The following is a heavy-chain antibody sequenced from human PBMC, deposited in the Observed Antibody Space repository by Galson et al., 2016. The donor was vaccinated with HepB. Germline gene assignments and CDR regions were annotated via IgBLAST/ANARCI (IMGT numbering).Heavy chain of an antibody. J-gene: IGHJ5*02. CDR3: ARDTFYYNSGSYWFDP. Sequence: SLRLSCAASGFTVSSNYMSWVRQAPGKGLEWVSVIYSGGSTYYADSVKGRFTISRDNSKNTLYLQMNSLRAEDTAVYYCARDTFYYNSGSYWFDPWGQGTLVTVSS. D-gene: IGHD3-10*01. CDR1: GFTVSSNY. CDR2: IYSGGST. V-gene: IGHV3-66*01.